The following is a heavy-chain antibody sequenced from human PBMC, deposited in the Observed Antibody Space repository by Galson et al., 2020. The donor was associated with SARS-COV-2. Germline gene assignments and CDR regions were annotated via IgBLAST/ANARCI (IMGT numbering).Heavy chain of an antibody. Sequence: GESLKISCAASGFTFSSYAMNWVRQAPGKGLEWVSTINNGGGATYYAASVKGRFTISRDNSKNTVYLQMKRLRAEDTAVYYCAKEAHEYSSSSVVDFWGQGSLVTVSS. D-gene: IGHD6-6*01. CDR3: AKEAHEYSSSSVVDF. V-gene: IGHV3-23*01. CDR2: INNGGGAT. J-gene: IGHJ4*02. CDR1: GFTFSSYA.